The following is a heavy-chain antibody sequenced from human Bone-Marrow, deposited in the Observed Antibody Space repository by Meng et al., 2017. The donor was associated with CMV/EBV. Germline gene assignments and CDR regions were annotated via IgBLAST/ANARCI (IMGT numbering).Heavy chain of an antibody. CDR2: ISGGGVTT. V-gene: IGHV3-23*01. CDR3: ARGRRYCSSINCQTYFDY. Sequence: GESLKISCAGSGFIFSSYDMSWVRQAPGKGLEWVSTISGGGVTTSYGDSVKGRFTISRDNSKNTLYLQMNSLRAEDTAIYSCARGRRYCSSINCQTYFDYWGQGTLVTVSS. J-gene: IGHJ4*02. D-gene: IGHD2-2*01. CDR1: GFIFSSYD.